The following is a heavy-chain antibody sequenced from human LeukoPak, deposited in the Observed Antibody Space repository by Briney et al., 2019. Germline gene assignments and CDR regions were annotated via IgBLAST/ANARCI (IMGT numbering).Heavy chain of an antibody. CDR3: ARGVVVVTPQWYFDL. Sequence: PSETLSLTCTVSGGSISSYYWSWVRQPPGKGLEWIGYIYYSGSTNYNPSLKSRVTISVDTSKNQFSLKLSSVTAADTAVYYCARGVVVVTPQWYFDLWGRGTLVTVSS. D-gene: IGHD2-21*02. J-gene: IGHJ2*01. CDR2: IYYSGST. V-gene: IGHV4-59*01. CDR1: GGSISSYY.